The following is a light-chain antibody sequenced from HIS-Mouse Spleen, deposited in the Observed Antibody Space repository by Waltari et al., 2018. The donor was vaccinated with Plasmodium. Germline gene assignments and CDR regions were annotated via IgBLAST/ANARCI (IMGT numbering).Light chain of an antibody. J-gene: IGLJ2*01. CDR1: KLGDKY. CDR2: QDS. Sequence: SYELTLPPSVSVSPGQTASITCSGDKLGDKYACWYQQKPGQSPVLVIYQDSKRPSGIPERVAGSNSGNSATLTISGTQAVDEADYYCQAWDSSTVVFGGGTKLTVL. V-gene: IGLV3-1*01. CDR3: QAWDSSTVV.